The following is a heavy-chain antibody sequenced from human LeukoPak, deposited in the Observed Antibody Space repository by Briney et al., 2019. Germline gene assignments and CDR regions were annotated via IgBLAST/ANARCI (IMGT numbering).Heavy chain of an antibody. D-gene: IGHD3-10*01. CDR2: IYTSGST. J-gene: IGHJ3*02. V-gene: IGHV4-61*02. Sequence: PSETLSLTCTVSGGSISSGSYYWSWIRQPAGKGLEWIGRIYTSGSTNYNPSPKSRVTISVDTSKNQFSLRLTSVTAADTAVYYCARNLWFGESSDAFYIWGQGTMVTVSS. CDR1: GGSISSGSYY. CDR3: ARNLWFGESSDAFYI.